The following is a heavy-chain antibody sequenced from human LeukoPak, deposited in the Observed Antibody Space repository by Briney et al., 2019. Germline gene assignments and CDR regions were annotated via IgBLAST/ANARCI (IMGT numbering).Heavy chain of an antibody. CDR3: ARGDPGLAAAGTHFDY. CDR1: GGSISSGGYS. J-gene: IGHJ4*02. CDR2: IYHSGST. Sequence: SETLSLTCAVSGGSISSGGYSWSWIRQPPGKGLEWIGYIYHSGSTYYNPSLKSRVTISVDRSKNQFSLKLSSVTAADTAVYYCARGDPGLAAAGTHFDYWGQGTLVTVSS. V-gene: IGHV4-30-2*01. D-gene: IGHD6-13*01.